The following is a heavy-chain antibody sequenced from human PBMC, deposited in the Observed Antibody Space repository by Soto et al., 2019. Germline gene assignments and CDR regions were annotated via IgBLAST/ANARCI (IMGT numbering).Heavy chain of an antibody. V-gene: IGHV3-30*18. CDR3: AKDPRSRPDELLLLGFDY. Sequence: GGSLRLSCAASGFTFSSYGMHWVRQAPGKGLEWVAVISYDGSNKYYADSVKGRFTISRDNSKNTLYLQMNSLRAEDTAVYYCAKDPRSRPDELLLLGFDYWGQGTLVTVSS. D-gene: IGHD2-2*01. CDR1: GFTFSSYG. J-gene: IGHJ4*02. CDR2: ISYDGSNK.